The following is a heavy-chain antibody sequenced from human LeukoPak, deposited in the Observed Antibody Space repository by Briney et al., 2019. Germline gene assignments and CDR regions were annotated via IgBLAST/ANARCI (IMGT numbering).Heavy chain of an antibody. CDR1: GFTFSNAW. V-gene: IGHV3-15*01. CDR3: PESGAYYYGSGSSLIDY. J-gene: IGHJ4*02. Sequence: GGSLRLSCAASGFTFSNAWMSWVRQAPGKGLEWVGRIKSKTDGGTTDYAAPVKGRFTISRDDSKNTLYLQMNSLKTEDTAVYYCPESGAYYYGSGSSLIDYWGQGTLVTVSS. D-gene: IGHD3-10*01. CDR2: IKSKTDGGTT.